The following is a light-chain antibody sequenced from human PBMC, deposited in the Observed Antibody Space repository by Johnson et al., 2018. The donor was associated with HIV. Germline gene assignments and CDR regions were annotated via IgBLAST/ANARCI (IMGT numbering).Light chain of an antibody. CDR1: SSNIGNNY. Sequence: HSVLTQPPSVSAAPGQKVTISCSGSSSNIGNNYVSWYQQLPGTAPKLLIYDNNKRPSGIPDRFSGSKSDTSATLGITGLQTGDEADYYCETWDSSLSGVFGTGTKVTVL. V-gene: IGLV1-51*01. CDR3: ETWDSSLSGV. CDR2: DNN. J-gene: IGLJ1*01.